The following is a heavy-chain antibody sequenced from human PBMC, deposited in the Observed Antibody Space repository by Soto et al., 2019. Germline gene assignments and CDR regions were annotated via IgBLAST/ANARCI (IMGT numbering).Heavy chain of an antibody. V-gene: IGHV1-18*01. J-gene: IGHJ5*02. CDR2: ISTYNGNT. Sequence: QVQLVQSGAEVEKPGASVKVSCKASGYTFTSYAISWVRQAPGQGLEWMGRISTYNGNTNYAQKLQGRVTSTTDTSTSTAYMELRGLRSDDTAVYYCARDAGTDWFDPWGQGTLVTVSS. CDR3: ARDAGTDWFDP. D-gene: IGHD6-13*01. CDR1: GYTFTSYA.